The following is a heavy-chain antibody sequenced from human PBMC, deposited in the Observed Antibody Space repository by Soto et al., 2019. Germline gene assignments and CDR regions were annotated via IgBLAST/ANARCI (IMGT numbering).Heavy chain of an antibody. D-gene: IGHD2-15*01. CDR3: ARVGYCSGGSCPTDPYYYYGMDV. V-gene: IGHV1-8*01. CDR2: MNPNSGNT. J-gene: IGHJ6*02. Sequence: ASVKVSCKXSGYTFTSYDINWVRQATGQGLEWMGWMNPNSGNTGYAQKFQGRVTMTRNTSISTAYMELSSLRSEDTAVYYCARVGYCSGGSCPTDPYYYYGMDVWGQGTTVTVSS. CDR1: GYTFTSYD.